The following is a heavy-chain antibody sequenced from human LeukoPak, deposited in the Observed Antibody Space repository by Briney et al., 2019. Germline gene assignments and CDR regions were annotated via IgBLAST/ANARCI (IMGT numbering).Heavy chain of an antibody. J-gene: IGHJ4*02. D-gene: IGHD4-17*01. V-gene: IGHV4-38-2*01. CDR3: STVGASHYGDWYFAY. CDR2: VDPSGST. Sequence: PSETLFLTCAVSGYSISSDYYWGWIRQPPGKGLEWIGNVDPSGSTYYNPSLNSRATISLDTTNKQYSLMLTSVTAAAPAAYYCSTVGASHYGDWYFAYWGQGTRVSVST. CDR1: GYSISSDYY.